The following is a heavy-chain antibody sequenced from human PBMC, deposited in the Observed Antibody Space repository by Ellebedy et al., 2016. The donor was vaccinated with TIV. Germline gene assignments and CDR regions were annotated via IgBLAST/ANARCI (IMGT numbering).Heavy chain of an antibody. J-gene: IGHJ4*02. Sequence: PGGSLRLSCAASGFTFSNYAMSWVRQAPGKGLEWVSAVSVTVTNTYYRDSVKGRFTISRDNSKSTLYLQMNSLRAEDTAIYYCAKKVGTGLHLDYWGQGTLVTVSS. CDR2: VSVTVTNT. CDR1: GFTFSNYA. V-gene: IGHV3-23*01. CDR3: AKKVGTGLHLDY. D-gene: IGHD1-14*01.